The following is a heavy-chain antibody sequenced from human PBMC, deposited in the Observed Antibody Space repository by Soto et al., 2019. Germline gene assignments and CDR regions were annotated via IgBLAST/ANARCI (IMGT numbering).Heavy chain of an antibody. CDR2: IIPIFGTA. Sequence: SVKVSCKASGGTFSSYAISWVRQAPGQGLEWMGGIIPIFGTANYAQKFQGRVTITADESTSTAYMELSSLRSEDTAVYYCARHYFGVVNYYYYGMDVWGQGTTVTVSS. CDR1: GGTFSSYA. V-gene: IGHV1-69*13. D-gene: IGHD3-3*01. CDR3: ARHYFGVVNYYYYGMDV. J-gene: IGHJ6*02.